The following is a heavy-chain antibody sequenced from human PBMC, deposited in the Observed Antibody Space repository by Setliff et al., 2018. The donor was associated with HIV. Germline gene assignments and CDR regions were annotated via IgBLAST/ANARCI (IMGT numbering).Heavy chain of an antibody. CDR2: FDPQDGET. CDR3: ASGGRGSYYGSGNYYQDYYYYMDV. J-gene: IGHJ6*03. D-gene: IGHD3-10*01. CDR1: GYTLSELY. Sequence: ASVKVSCKVYGYTLSELYIHWVRQAPGKGLEWMGYFDPQDGETVYAQKFQGRVTLTEDTSTGTAYMELSGLRSEDTAVYYCASGGRGSYYGSGNYYQDYYYYMDVWGKGTTVTVSS. V-gene: IGHV1-24*01.